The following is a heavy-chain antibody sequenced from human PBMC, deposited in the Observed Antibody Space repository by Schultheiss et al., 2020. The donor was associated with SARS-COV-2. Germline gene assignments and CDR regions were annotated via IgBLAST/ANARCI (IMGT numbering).Heavy chain of an antibody. CDR1: GGSISSYY. D-gene: IGHD6-19*01. V-gene: IGHV4-4*07. J-gene: IGHJ4*02. Sequence: SQTLSLTCTVSGGSISSYYWSWIRQPAGKGLEWIGRIYTSGSTNYNPSLKSRVTMSVDTSKNQFSLKLSSVTAADTAVYYCARVGAVAGTLDYWGQGTLVTVSS. CDR2: IYTSGST. CDR3: ARVGAVAGTLDY.